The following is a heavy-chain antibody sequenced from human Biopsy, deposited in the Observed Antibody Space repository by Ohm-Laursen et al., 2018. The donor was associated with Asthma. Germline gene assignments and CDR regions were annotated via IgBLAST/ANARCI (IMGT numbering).Heavy chain of an antibody. D-gene: IGHD3-3*01. V-gene: IGHV3-30*03. CDR3: ARGAYYDFWSGYSRPIPGYYGMDV. Sequence: SLRLSCAASGFTFNSYGMHWVRQAPGKGLEWVAVISYDGRNKYYGDSVKGRSTISRDNSKNTVYLQMISLRVEDTSVYYCARGAYYDFWSGYSRPIPGYYGMDVWGHGTTVTVSS. CDR1: GFTFNSYG. J-gene: IGHJ6*02. CDR2: ISYDGRNK.